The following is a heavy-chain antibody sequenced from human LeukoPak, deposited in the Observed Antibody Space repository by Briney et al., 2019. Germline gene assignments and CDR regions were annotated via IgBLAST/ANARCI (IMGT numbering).Heavy chain of an antibody. CDR1: GFSLSTSGMR. V-gene: IGHV2-70*04. J-gene: IGHJ4*02. CDR2: IDWDDDK. D-gene: IGHD1-26*01. CDR3: ARTPMGDYFDY. Sequence: SGPTLVNPTQTLTLTCTFSGFSLSTSGMRVSWIRQPPGKALEWLARIDWDDDKFYTPSLRTRLTISKETSKNQVVLTMTNMDPVDTATYYCARTPMGDYFDYWGQGTLVTVSS.